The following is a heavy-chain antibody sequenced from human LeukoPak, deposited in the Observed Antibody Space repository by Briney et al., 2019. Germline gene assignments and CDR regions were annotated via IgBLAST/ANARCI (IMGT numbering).Heavy chain of an antibody. V-gene: IGHV1-2*02. D-gene: IGHD6-13*01. CDR2: INPNSGGT. CDR1: GYSFTGYY. J-gene: IGHJ5*02. Sequence: ALVKVSCKTSGYSFTGYYIHWVRQAPGQGFEWLGWINPNSGGTNYAQKFQDSVSMTRDTSINTAYMELSSLRLDDTAVYYCARGVAAAGSRLDPWGQGTLITVSS. CDR3: ARGVAAAGSRLDP.